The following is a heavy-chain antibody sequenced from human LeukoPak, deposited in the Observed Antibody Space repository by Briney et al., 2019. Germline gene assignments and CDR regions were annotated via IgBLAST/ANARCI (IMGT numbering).Heavy chain of an antibody. CDR1: GFTFSDYY. V-gene: IGHV3-11*04. D-gene: IGHD5-18*01. CDR2: ISSSSSFM. CDR3: ARDPPPRGTAMVTGGDY. J-gene: IGHJ4*02. Sequence: PGGSLRLSCAASGFTFSDYYMSCIRQAPGKGLEWVSSISSSSSFMFYADSMKGRFTISRDNAKRSLYLQMNSLRAEDTAVYYCARDPPPRGTAMVTGGDYWGQGTLVTVSS.